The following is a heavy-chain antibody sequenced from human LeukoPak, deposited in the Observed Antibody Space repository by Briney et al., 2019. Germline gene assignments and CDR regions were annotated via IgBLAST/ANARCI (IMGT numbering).Heavy chain of an antibody. J-gene: IGHJ6*03. CDR1: GFTFSSHW. CDR3: ARKVGSGSYNYYMDV. V-gene: IGHV3-74*01. D-gene: IGHD3-10*01. CDR2: INSDGSST. Sequence: GGSLRLSCAASGFTFSSHWMHWVRQAPGKGLVWVSRINSDGSSTSYADSVKGRFTISRDNAKKTLYLQMNGLRAEDTAVYYCARKVGSGSYNYYMDVWGKGTTVTVSS.